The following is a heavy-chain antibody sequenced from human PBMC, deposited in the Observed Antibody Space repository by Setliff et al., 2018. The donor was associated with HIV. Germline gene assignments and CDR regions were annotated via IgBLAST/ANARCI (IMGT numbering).Heavy chain of an antibody. D-gene: IGHD3-3*01. CDR1: GGSISSGSYY. CDR3: SREIVNDYNFWSGYYYYYYGMDV. J-gene: IGHJ6*02. V-gene: IGHV4-61*02. CDR2: IYTSGST. Sequence: SETLSLTCTVSGGSISSGSYYWSWIRQPAGKGLEWIGRIYTSGSTNYNPSLKSRVTISVDTSKNQFSLKLSSVTAADTAVYYCSREIVNDYNFWSGYYYYYYGMDVWGQGTTVTVSS.